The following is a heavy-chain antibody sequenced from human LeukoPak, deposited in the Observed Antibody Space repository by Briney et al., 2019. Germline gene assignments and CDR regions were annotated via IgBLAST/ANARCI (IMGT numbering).Heavy chain of an antibody. J-gene: IGHJ4*02. CDR1: GFSLSSPGVG. CDR2: IYWHDTK. V-gene: IGHV2-5*01. CDR3: ARSKYYDFWSGKYYFDY. Sequence: SGPTLVNPTQTLTLTCTFSGFSLSSPGVGVGWIRQPPGRALEWLAHIYWHDTKYYSPSLKTRLTISKDTSKNQVVLTMTNMDPVDTATYYCARSKYYDFWSGKYYFDYWGQGTLVTVSS. D-gene: IGHD3-3*01.